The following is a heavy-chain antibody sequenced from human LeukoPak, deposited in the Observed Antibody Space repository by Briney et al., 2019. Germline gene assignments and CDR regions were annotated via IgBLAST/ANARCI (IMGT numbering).Heavy chain of an antibody. V-gene: IGHV3-23*01. CDR1: GFTFSSYA. CDR3: ASRYCGGDCFPRYLQY. J-gene: IGHJ1*01. Sequence: GGSLRLSCAASGFTFSSYALSWVRQAPGKGLEWVSAISGSGGSTYYVDSVQGWFTISRDNSKNTLYLQMNSLRAEDTAVYFCASRYCGGDCFPRYLQYWGQGALVTVSS. CDR2: ISGSGGST. D-gene: IGHD2-21*02.